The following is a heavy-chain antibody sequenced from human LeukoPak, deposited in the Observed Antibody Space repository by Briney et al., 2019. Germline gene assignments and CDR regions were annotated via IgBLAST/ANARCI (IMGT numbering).Heavy chain of an antibody. CDR3: ARWVDGFPDY. CDR2: IYHSGST. D-gene: IGHD5-24*01. Sequence: ASETLSLTCAVSGGSISSGGYSWSWIRQPPGKGLEWIGYIYHSGSTYYNPSLKSRVTISVDTSKNQFSLKLSSVTAADTAVYYCARWVDGFPDYWGQGTLVTVSS. V-gene: IGHV4-30-2*02. J-gene: IGHJ4*02. CDR1: GGSISSGGYS.